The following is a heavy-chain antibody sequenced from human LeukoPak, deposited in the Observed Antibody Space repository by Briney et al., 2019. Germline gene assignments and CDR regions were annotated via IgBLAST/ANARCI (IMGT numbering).Heavy chain of an antibody. CDR1: GFIFSVLY. D-gene: IGHD3-10*01. CDR3: ARSYDSGTYPFDY. Sequence: PGGSLTLSCAASGFIFSVLYMDWVRQAPGGGREWVGRTRKKVNSYTTEYAESVKGRFTISRDDSKNSLYLQMNSLKTQDTAVYYCARSYDSGTYPFDYGGQGTLVTVSS. V-gene: IGHV3-72*01. J-gene: IGHJ4*02. CDR2: TRKKVNSYTT.